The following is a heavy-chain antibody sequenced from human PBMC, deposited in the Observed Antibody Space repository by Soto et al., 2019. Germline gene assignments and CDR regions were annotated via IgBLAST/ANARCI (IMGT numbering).Heavy chain of an antibody. CDR2: IWYDGSNK. J-gene: IGHJ4*02. D-gene: IGHD1-7*01. V-gene: IGHV3-33*01. Sequence: QVQLVESGGGVVQPGRSLRLSCAASGFTFSSYGMHWVRQAPGTGLEWVAVIWYDGSNKYYADSVKGRFTISRDNSKNTLYLQMNSLRAEDTAVYYCARENNWNYEGPFDYWGQGTLVTVSS. CDR1: GFTFSSYG. CDR3: ARENNWNYEGPFDY.